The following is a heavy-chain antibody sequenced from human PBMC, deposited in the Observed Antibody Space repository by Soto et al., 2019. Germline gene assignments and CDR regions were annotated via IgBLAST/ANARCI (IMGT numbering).Heavy chain of an antibody. Sequence: QVQLVQSGAEVKKPGASVKVSCKASGYTFTSYYMHWVRQAPGQGLEWMGIINPSGGSTSYAQKFQGRVTMPRDTSTSTVYMELSSLRSEDTAVYYCATGNLYYYGSGSFPFDYWGQGTLVTVSS. D-gene: IGHD3-10*01. V-gene: IGHV1-46*03. J-gene: IGHJ4*02. CDR2: INPSGGST. CDR1: GYTFTSYY. CDR3: ATGNLYYYGSGSFPFDY.